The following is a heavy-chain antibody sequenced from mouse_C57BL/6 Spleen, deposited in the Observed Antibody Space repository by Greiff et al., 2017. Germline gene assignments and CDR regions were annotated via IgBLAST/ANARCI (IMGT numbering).Heavy chain of an antibody. CDR2: INPNNGGP. Sequence: VQLQQSGPELVKPGASVKISCKASGYTFTDYYMNWVKQSHGKSLEWIGDINPNNGGPSYHQKFKGKATLTVDKSSSTAYMELRSLTSEDSAVYYFARFSSYYSNHFAYWGQGTLVTVSA. D-gene: IGHD2-5*01. CDR1: GYTFTDYY. V-gene: IGHV1-26*01. J-gene: IGHJ3*01. CDR3: ARFSSYYSNHFAY.